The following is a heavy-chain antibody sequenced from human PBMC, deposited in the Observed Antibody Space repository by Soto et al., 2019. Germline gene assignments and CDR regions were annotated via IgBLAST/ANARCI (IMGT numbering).Heavy chain of an antibody. CDR3: ARRTLVPGSSLSYYGMDV. Sequence: QVQLVQSGADVKKPGSSVKVSCKASGDTFNTYAINWVRQAPGQGLEWMGEIIPLFGTTNHAQKFQGRVTFTSDGSTRTAYRGLSSLRADDPAVYYWARRTLVPGSSLSYYGMDVCGQGTTVTVSS. CDR1: GDTFNTYA. J-gene: IGHJ6*02. CDR2: IIPLFGTT. D-gene: IGHD1-26*01. V-gene: IGHV1-69*01.